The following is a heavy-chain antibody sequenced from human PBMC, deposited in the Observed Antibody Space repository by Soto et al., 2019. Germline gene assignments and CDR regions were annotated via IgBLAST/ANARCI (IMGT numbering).Heavy chain of an antibody. CDR3: AHRYCSGGSCYPYYYYVMDV. CDR1: GFSLSTSGVG. V-gene: IGHV2-5*02. Sequence: QITLKESGPTLVKPTQTLTLTCTFSGFSLSTSGVGVGWIRQPPGKALEWLALIYWDDDKRYSPSLKSRLTVPKDTSKNQVVLTMTNMDPVDTATYYCAHRYCSGGSCYPYYYYVMDVWGQGTTVTVSS. D-gene: IGHD2-15*01. CDR2: IYWDDDK. J-gene: IGHJ6*02.